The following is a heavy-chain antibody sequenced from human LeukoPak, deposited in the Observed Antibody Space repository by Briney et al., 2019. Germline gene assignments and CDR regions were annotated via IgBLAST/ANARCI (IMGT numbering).Heavy chain of an antibody. CDR3: ARVVYCSSTSCSPFYYYYYMDV. CDR1: GGSISSSSYY. J-gene: IGHJ6*03. V-gene: IGHV4-30-4*08. D-gene: IGHD2-2*01. Sequence: PSETLSLTCTVSGGSISSSSYYWGWIRQPPGKGLEWIGYIYYSGSTYYNPSLKSRVTISVDTSKNQFSLKLSSVTAADTAVYYCARVVYCSSTSCSPFYYYYYMDVWGKGTTVTVSS. CDR2: IYYSGST.